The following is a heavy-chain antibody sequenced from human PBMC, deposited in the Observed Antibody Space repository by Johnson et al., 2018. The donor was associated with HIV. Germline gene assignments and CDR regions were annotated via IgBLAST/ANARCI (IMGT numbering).Heavy chain of an antibody. V-gene: IGHV3-7*01. D-gene: IGHD2-2*01. Sequence: EQLVESGGGVVQPGRSLRLSCAASGFTFSSYWMSWVRQAPGKGLEWVANIKQDGSEKYYVDSVKGRFTISRDNAKNSLYLQMNSLRAEDTAVYYCASDPVPAAIRAFDIWGQGTMVTVSS. J-gene: IGHJ3*02. CDR1: GFTFSSYW. CDR2: IKQDGSEK. CDR3: ASDPVPAAIRAFDI.